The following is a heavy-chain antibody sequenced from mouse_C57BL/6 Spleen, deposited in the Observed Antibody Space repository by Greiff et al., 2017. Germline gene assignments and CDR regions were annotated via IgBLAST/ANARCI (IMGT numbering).Heavy chain of an antibody. V-gene: IGHV3-6*01. CDR2: ISYDGSN. CDR3: ARDPLYGAY. Sequence: EVKLVESGPGLVKPSQSLSLTCSVTGYSITSGYYWNWIRQFPGNKLEWMGYISYDGSNNYNPSLKNRISITRDTSKNQFFLKLNSVTTEDTATYYCARDPLYGAYWGQGTLVTVSA. CDR1: GYSITSGYY. D-gene: IGHD1-1*01. J-gene: IGHJ3*01.